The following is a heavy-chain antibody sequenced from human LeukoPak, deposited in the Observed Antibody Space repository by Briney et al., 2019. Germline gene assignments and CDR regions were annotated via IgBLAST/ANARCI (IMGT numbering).Heavy chain of an antibody. J-gene: IGHJ5*02. CDR2: INHSGST. CDR1: GGSFSGYY. D-gene: IGHD6-13*01. CDR3: ARHDSSSWTYNWFDP. Sequence: SDTLSLTCAVYGGSFSGYYWSWIRQPPGKGLEWIGEINHSGSTNYNPSLKSRVTISVDTSKNQFSLKLSSVTAADTAVYYCARHDSSSWTYNWFDPWGQGTLVTVSS. V-gene: IGHV4-34*01.